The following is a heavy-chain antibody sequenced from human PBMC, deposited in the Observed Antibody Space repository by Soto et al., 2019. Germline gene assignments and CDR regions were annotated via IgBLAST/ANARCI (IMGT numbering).Heavy chain of an antibody. Sequence: QVQLQESGPGLVKPSETLSLTCSVSGGSVNSGNYYWSWIRQPPGKGLEWIGYIYYSGSTNYNPSLKSRVTISLDTSKNQFSLSLNSVTAADTAVYYCARVGVTMIRGADDWGQGTLVTVSS. D-gene: IGHD3-10*01. CDR2: IYYSGST. CDR3: ARVGVTMIRGADD. V-gene: IGHV4-61*01. CDR1: GGSVNSGNYY. J-gene: IGHJ4*02.